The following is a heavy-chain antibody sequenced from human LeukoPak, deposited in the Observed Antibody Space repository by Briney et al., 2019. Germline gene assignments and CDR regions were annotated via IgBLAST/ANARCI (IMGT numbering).Heavy chain of an antibody. CDR1: GFTFSSYG. D-gene: IGHD3-9*01. Sequence: GGSLRLSCAASGFTFSSYGMHWVRQAPGKGLEWVAVISYDGSNKYYADSVKGRFTISRDNSKNTLYLQMNSLRAEDTAVYYCAKDLGYDILTGYYKRYFDYWGQGTLVTVSS. J-gene: IGHJ4*02. V-gene: IGHV3-30*18. CDR2: ISYDGSNK. CDR3: AKDLGYDILTGYYKRYFDY.